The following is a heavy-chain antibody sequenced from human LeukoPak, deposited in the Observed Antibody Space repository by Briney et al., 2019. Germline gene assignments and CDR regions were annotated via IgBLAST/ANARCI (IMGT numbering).Heavy chain of an antibody. J-gene: IGHJ6*03. CDR3: ARDLYSSGWPIYYYYYYMDV. CDR2: IYTSGST. Sequence: SETLSLTCTVSGYSISSGFYWGWIRQPAGKGLEWIGRIYTSGSTNYNPSLKSRVTMSVDTSKNQFSLKLSSVTAADTAVYYCARDLYSSGWPIYYYYYYMDVWGKGTTVTISS. CDR1: GYSISSGFY. V-gene: IGHV4-4*07. D-gene: IGHD6-19*01.